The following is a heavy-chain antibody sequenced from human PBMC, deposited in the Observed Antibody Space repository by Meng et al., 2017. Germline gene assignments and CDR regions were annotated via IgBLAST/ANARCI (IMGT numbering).Heavy chain of an antibody. CDR3: ARDGTQKKSSSWYFLNYGMDV. CDR2: ISYDGSNK. Sequence: GGSLRLSCAASGFTFSSYAMHWVRQAPGKGLEWVAVISYDGSNKYYADSVKGRFTISRDNSKNTLYPQMNSLRAEDTAVYYCARDGTQKKSSSWYFLNYGMDVWGQGNTVNGAS. V-gene: IGHV3-30*04. CDR1: GFTFSSYA. D-gene: IGHD6-13*01. J-gene: IGHJ6*02.